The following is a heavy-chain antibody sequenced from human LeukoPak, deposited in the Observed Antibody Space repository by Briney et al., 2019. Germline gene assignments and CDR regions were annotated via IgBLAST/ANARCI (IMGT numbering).Heavy chain of an antibody. V-gene: IGHV3-7*01. CDR3: ARTIVHDVLDI. CDR1: GFTFSTYW. CDR2: IKQDASEK. D-gene: IGHD1-26*01. Sequence: QPGGSLRLSCAASGFTFSTYWMSWVRQAPGEGLEWVANIKQDASEKYYVDSVKGRFTISRDNAKNSLSLQMNSLRVEDTAVYYCARTIVHDVLDIWGQGTMVTVSS. J-gene: IGHJ3*02.